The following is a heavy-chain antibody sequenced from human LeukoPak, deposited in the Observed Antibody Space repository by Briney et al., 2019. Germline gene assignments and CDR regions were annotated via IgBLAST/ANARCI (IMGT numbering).Heavy chain of an antibody. CDR2: ILSIFGTE. D-gene: IGHD2-2*01. CDR3: AREWHCSSTSCDAFDI. CDR1: GGTFSSYA. Sequence: SVKVSCKACGGTFSSYAISWVRQAGGQGLEWVGGILSIFGTEHYAQKLQGRDTNTADETTSTAYIELSSLRSENRAVYYCAREWHCSSTSCDAFDICVQGTMVTVSS. V-gene: IGHV1-69*01. J-gene: IGHJ3*02.